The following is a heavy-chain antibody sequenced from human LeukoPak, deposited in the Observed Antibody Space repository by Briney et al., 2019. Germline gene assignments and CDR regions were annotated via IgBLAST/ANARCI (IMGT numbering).Heavy chain of an antibody. CDR3: ASSGYSYGYHY. D-gene: IGHD5-18*01. V-gene: IGHV1-46*01. J-gene: IGHJ4*02. CDR1: GYTFTNYY. Sequence: ASVTVSCKASGYTFTNYYMHWVRQAPGQGLEWMGIINPSGGSTSYAQKFQGRVTMTRDTSTSTVYMELSSLRSEDTAVYYCASSGYSYGYHYWGQGTLVTVSS. CDR2: INPSGGST.